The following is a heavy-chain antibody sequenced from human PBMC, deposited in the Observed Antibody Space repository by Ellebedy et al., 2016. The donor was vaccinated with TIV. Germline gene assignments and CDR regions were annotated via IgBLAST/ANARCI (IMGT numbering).Heavy chain of an antibody. V-gene: IGHV3-74*01. Sequence: GESLKIPCAASGFNFSSYGLTWVRQAPGKGLVWVSRLNSDESSTSNADSVKGRFTISRDNAKNTLYLQMNSLGAEDTAVYYCARERDTAMGDYWGQGTLVTVSS. CDR3: ARERDTAMGDY. CDR1: GFNFSSYG. J-gene: IGHJ4*02. CDR2: LNSDESST. D-gene: IGHD5-18*01.